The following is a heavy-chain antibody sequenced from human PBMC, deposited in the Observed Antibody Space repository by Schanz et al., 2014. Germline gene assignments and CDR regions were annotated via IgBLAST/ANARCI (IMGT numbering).Heavy chain of an antibody. CDR3: ARGPSTGAFDI. CDR2: INPSVGNT. V-gene: IGHV1-46*03. Sequence: QVQLVQSGAEVKKPGASVKVSCEASGYTFTSYYIHWFRQAPGQGLEWMGLINPSVGNTNYAQKFRGRVTMTRNTSTSTVYMELSSLRSENTAVYFCARGPSTGAFDIWGQGTMVIVSS. J-gene: IGHJ3*02. CDR1: GYTFTSYY.